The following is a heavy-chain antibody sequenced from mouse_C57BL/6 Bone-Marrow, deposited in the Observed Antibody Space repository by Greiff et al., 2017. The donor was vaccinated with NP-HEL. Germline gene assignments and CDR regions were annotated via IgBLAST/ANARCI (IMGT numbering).Heavy chain of an antibody. V-gene: IGHV5-4*01. CDR1: GFTFSSYA. CDR2: ISDGGSYT. D-gene: IGHD2-2*01. J-gene: IGHJ2*01. Sequence: EVHLVESGGGLVKPGGSLQLSCAASGFTFSSYAMSWVRQTPEKRLAWVATISDGGSYTYYPDNVKGRFTISRAIANNNLYLQMSHLKSEETAMYYCARDASMVTQYYFGERGQGTTLTASS. CDR3: ARDASMVTQYYFGE.